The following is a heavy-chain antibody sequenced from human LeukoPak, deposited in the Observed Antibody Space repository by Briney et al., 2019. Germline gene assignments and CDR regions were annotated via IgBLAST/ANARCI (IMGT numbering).Heavy chain of an antibody. D-gene: IGHD3-3*01. CDR1: GFTFSSYA. J-gene: IGHJ4*02. V-gene: IGHV3-30*01. CDR2: ISYDGGNK. Sequence: PGGSLRLSCAASGFTFSSYAMHWVRQAPGKGLEWVAVISYDGGNKYYADSVKGRFTISRDNSKNTLYLQMNSLRAEDTAVYYCATDRITIFGLVSVSLKYYFDYWGQGNLVTVSS. CDR3: ATDRITIFGLVSVSLKYYFDY.